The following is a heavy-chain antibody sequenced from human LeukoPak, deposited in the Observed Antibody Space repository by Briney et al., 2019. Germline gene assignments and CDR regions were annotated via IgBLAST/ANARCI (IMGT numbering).Heavy chain of an antibody. CDR2: INSDGSST. D-gene: IGHD3-9*01. CDR3: ARAYTILGTNWFDP. CDR1: GFTFSSYW. Sequence: GSLRLSCAASGFTFSSYWMHWVRQAPGKGLVWVSRINSDGSSTSYADSVKGRFTISRDNAKNTLYLQMNSLRAEDTAVYYCARAYTILGTNWFDPWGQGTLVAVSS. J-gene: IGHJ5*02. V-gene: IGHV3-74*01.